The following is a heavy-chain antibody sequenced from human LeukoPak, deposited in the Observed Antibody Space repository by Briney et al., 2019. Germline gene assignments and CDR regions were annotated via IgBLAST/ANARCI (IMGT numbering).Heavy chain of an antibody. Sequence: ASVKVSCKASGYTFSSYYIHWVRQAPGQGLEWMGIINPSGGSTSYAQKFQGRVTMTRDTSTSTVYMELSSLRSEDTAVYYCARDGSGIAGYWGQGTLVTVSS. CDR2: INPSGGST. V-gene: IGHV1-46*01. D-gene: IGHD6-13*01. J-gene: IGHJ4*02. CDR3: ARDGSGIAGY. CDR1: GYTFSSYY.